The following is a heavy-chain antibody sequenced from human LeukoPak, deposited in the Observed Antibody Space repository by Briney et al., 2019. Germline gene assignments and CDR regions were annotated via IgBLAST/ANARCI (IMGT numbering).Heavy chain of an antibody. V-gene: IGHV4-59*01. J-gene: IGHJ5*02. D-gene: IGHD6-19*01. CDR2: IYYSGST. CDR3: AGQWLVSYNWFDP. CDR1: GGSISSYY. Sequence: KNSETLSLPCTVSGGSISSYYWSWIRQPPGKGLEWVGYIYYSGSTNYNPSLKSRVTISVDTSKNQFSLKLSSVTAADTAVYYCAGQWLVSYNWFDPWGQGTLVTVSS.